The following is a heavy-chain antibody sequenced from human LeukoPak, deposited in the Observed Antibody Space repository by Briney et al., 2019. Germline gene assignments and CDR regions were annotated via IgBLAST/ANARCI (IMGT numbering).Heavy chain of an antibody. Sequence: PGRSLRLSCAASGFTFSSYGMHWVRQAPGKGLEWVAGISYDGSNKYYADSVKGRFTISRDNSKNTLYLQMKSLRAEDTAVYYCAKDRDSSCLGYFQHWGQGTLVTVSS. D-gene: IGHD3-22*01. CDR2: ISYDGSNK. CDR1: GFTFSSYG. CDR3: AKDRDSSCLGYFQH. J-gene: IGHJ1*01. V-gene: IGHV3-30*18.